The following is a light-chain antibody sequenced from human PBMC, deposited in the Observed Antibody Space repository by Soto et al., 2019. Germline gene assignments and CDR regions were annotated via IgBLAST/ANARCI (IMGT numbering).Light chain of an antibody. CDR2: DVS. V-gene: IGKV3-15*01. CDR3: QRYNNWPPT. CDR1: ENVNSN. Sequence: EIVMTQSPATLSVSPGERATLSCRASENVNSNAAWWYQQKPGQPPRLLIHDVSIRATGIPARFNGSGSGTEFTLTISSLQSEDFAVYYCQRYNNWPPTFGQGTRLEIK. J-gene: IGKJ5*01.